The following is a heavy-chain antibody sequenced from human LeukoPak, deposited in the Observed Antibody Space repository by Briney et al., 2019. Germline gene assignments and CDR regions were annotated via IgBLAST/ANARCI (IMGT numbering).Heavy chain of an antibody. CDR2: ISSSSSYI. CDR3: ASWGTMTTVTTVALDDAFDI. V-gene: IGHV3-21*01. Sequence: GGSLRLSCAASGFTFSGYSMNWVRQAPGKGLEWVSSISSSSSYIYYADSVKGRFTISRDNAKNSLYLQMNSLRAEDTAVYYCASWGTMTTVTTVALDDAFDIWGQGTMVTVSS. J-gene: IGHJ3*02. D-gene: IGHD4-17*01. CDR1: GFTFSGYS.